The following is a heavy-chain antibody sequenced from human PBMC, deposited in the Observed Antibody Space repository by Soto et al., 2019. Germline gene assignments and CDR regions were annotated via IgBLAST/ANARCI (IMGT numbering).Heavy chain of an antibody. CDR3: ARSRDGYNHGLNS. D-gene: IGHD5-12*01. Sequence: QVQLVESGGGVIQPERSLRLSCAASGFYLSSSGMHWVRQAPGKGLEWVAVIYYDESDKVYSDSVRGRFTVSKDDSKNTLYLQMTSLRAEDTAMYFCARSRDGYNHGLNSWGQGTLVTVSS. V-gene: IGHV3-33*01. J-gene: IGHJ4*02. CDR2: IYYDESDK. CDR1: GFYLSSSG.